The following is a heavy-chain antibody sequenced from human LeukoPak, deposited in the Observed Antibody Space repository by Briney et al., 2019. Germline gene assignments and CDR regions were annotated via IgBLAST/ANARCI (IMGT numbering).Heavy chain of an antibody. CDR2: IYYSGST. V-gene: IGHV4-31*03. Sequence: SETLSFTCTVSGGSISSGGYYWSWIRQHPGKGLEWIGYIYYSGSTYYNPSLKSRVTISVDTSKNQFSLKLSSVTAADTAVYYCASNYYGSGTYRYWGQGTLVTVSS. CDR3: ASNYYGSGTYRY. CDR1: GGSISSGGYY. J-gene: IGHJ4*02. D-gene: IGHD3-10*01.